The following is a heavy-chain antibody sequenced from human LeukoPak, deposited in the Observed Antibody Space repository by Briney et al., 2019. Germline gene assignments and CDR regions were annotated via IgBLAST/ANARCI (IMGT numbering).Heavy chain of an antibody. V-gene: IGHV3-21*01. J-gene: IGHJ6*02. Sequence: GGSLRLSCAASGFTFSSYSMNWVRQAPGKGLEWVLSISSSSSYIYYADSVKGRFTISRDNAKNSLYLQMNSLRAEDTAVYYCARESDYYYDSSGYYYGLSDYYYGMDVWGQGTTVTVSS. CDR2: ISSSSSYI. D-gene: IGHD3-22*01. CDR1: GFTFSSYS. CDR3: ARESDYYYDSSGYYYGLSDYYYGMDV.